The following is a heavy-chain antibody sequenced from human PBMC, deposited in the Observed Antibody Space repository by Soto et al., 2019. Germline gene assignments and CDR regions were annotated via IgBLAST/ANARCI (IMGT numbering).Heavy chain of an antibody. CDR3: ARGEYGDSWYYGMDV. CDR2: INHSGST. Sequence: QVQLQQWGAGLLKPSETLSLTCAVYGGSFSGYYWSWIRQPPGKGLEWIEEINHSGSTNYNPSLKSRVTISVDTSKNQFSLKLSSVTAADTAVYYCARGEYGDSWYYGMDVWGQGTTVTVSS. CDR1: GGSFSGYY. J-gene: IGHJ6*02. D-gene: IGHD4-17*01. V-gene: IGHV4-34*01.